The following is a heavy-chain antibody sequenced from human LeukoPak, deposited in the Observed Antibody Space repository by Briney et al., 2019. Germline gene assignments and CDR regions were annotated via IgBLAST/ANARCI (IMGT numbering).Heavy chain of an antibody. J-gene: IGHJ6*03. V-gene: IGHV5-51*01. CDR1: GYSFTSYW. CDR3: AREVRSQTHNVPSYYYYYMDV. CDR2: IYPGDSDT. Sequence: GESLNISWKGSGYSFTSYWIGWVRQMPGKGLGWMGIIYPGDSDTRYSPPFQGQVTISADKSISTAYQQWSSLKASDTAMYYCAREVRSQTHNVPSYYYYYMDVWGKGTTVTVSS. D-gene: IGHD1-14*01.